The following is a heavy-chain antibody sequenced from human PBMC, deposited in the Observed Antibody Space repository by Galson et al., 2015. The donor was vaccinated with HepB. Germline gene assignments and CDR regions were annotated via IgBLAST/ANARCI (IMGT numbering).Heavy chain of an antibody. CDR3: ARGDSSSWCFDY. CDR2: IYYSGST. J-gene: IGHJ4*02. D-gene: IGHD6-13*01. Sequence: QVQLQESGPGLVKPSETLSLTCTVSAGSISSGGYYWSWIRQHPGKGLEWIGYIYYSGSTYYNPSLKSRVTISVDTSKNQFSLKLSSVTAADTAVYYCARGDSSSWCFDYWGQGTLVTVSS. CDR1: AGSISSGGYY. V-gene: IGHV4-31*03.